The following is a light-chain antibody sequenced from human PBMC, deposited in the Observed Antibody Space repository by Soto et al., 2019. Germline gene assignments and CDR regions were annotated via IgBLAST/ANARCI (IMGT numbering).Light chain of an antibody. CDR2: KVS. Sequence: DVVMTQSPLSLPVTPGQPASISCRSSQSLVHSDGNTYLNWFHQRPGQSPRRLIYKVSDRDSGVPDRFSGSGSGTDFTLRISRVEAEDVGVYYCMQGTHWPLTFGQGTRLELK. V-gene: IGKV2-30*02. CDR1: QSLVHSDGNTY. J-gene: IGKJ5*01. CDR3: MQGTHWPLT.